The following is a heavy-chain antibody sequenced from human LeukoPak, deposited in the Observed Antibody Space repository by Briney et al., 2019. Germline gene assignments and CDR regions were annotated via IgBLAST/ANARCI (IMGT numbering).Heavy chain of an antibody. V-gene: IGHV3-53*04. CDR2: IYSGGST. CDR3: ARMGVRGVIITGWYFDL. D-gene: IGHD3-10*01. Sequence: GGSLRLSYAASGFTVSSNYMSWVRQAPGKGLEWVSVIYSGGSTYYADSVKGRFTISRHNSKNTLYLQMNSLRAEDTAVYYCARMGVRGVIITGWYFDLWGRGTLVTVSS. J-gene: IGHJ2*01. CDR1: GFTVSSNY.